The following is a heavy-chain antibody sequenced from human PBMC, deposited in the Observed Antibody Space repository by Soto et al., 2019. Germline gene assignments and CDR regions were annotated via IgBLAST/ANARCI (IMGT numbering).Heavy chain of an antibody. J-gene: IGHJ4*02. CDR3: AGHGGYSY. D-gene: IGHD2-15*01. CDR2: FSSGSSDT. V-gene: IGHV3-23*01. CDR1: GFTVRTNG. Sequence: EVQMLESGGGLVQAGGSLRLSCAATGFTVRTNGMSWVRQAPGKGLEWVASFSSGSSDTHYADSLKGRFAISRDNSRITLYLQMNSLRVEDTALYYCAGHGGYSYLGQGTLVTVSS.